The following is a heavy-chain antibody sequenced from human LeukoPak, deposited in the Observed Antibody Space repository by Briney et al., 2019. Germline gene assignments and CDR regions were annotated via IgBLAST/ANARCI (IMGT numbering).Heavy chain of an antibody. D-gene: IGHD3-22*01. CDR3: ASGSLDGSSGYTFDY. CDR1: GGSISSYY. Sequence: SETLSLTCTVSGGSISSYYWSWIRQPPGKGLEWIGYIYYSGSTNYNPSLKSRVTISVDTSKNQFSLKLSSVTAADTAVYCCASGSLDGSSGYTFDYWGQGTLVTVSS. CDR2: IYYSGST. V-gene: IGHV4-59*01. J-gene: IGHJ4*02.